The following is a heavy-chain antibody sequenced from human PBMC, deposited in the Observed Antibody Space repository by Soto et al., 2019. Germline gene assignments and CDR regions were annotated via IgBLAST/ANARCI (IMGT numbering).Heavy chain of an antibody. CDR1: GFTFSSYG. D-gene: IGHD6-13*01. CDR2: ISYDGSNK. J-gene: IGHJ4*02. CDR3: AKDHASSWYYFDY. Sequence: GGSLRLSCAASGFTFSSYGMHWVRQAPGKGLEWVAVISYDGSNKYYADSVKGRFTISRDNSKNTLYLQMNSLRAEDTAVYYCAKDHASSWYYFDYWGQGTLVTVSS. V-gene: IGHV3-30*18.